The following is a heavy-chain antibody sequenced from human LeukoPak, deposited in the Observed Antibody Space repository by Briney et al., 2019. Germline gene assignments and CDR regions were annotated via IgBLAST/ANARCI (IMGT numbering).Heavy chain of an antibody. Sequence: ASVKVSCKASGYTFTSYYMNWVRQAPGQGLEWMGMINPSGGSTNYVQKFQGRVTVTRDTSTSTVYMELSSLRSEDTAVYYCARGSINYNSGGYYDNPPLDYWGQGTLVTVSS. D-gene: IGHD3-22*01. J-gene: IGHJ4*02. CDR3: ARGSINYNSGGYYDNPPLDY. V-gene: IGHV1-46*01. CDR2: INPSGGST. CDR1: GYTFTSYY.